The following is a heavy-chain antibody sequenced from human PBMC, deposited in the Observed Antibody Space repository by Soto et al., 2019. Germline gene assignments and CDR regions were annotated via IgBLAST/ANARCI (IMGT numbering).Heavy chain of an antibody. Sequence: ASVKVSCKASGYTFTSYGISWVRQAPGQGLEWMGWISAYNGNANYAQKLQGRVTMTADESTSTAYMELRSLRSEDTAVYYCARDPVVGATVYYYYYGMDVWGQGTTVTVSS. J-gene: IGHJ6*02. D-gene: IGHD1-26*01. CDR3: ARDPVVGATVYYYYYGMDV. V-gene: IGHV1-18*01. CDR2: ISAYNGNA. CDR1: GYTFTSYG.